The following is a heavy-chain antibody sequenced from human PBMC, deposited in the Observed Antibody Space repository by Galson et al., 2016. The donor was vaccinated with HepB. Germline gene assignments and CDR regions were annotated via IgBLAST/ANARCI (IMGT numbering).Heavy chain of an antibody. D-gene: IGHD4-11*01. Sequence: SLRLSCAASGFAFSAYGMTWVRQAPRKGLEWVAAISTSGGSNAYADSARGRFTISRDNSKNMLYLQMNSLRAEDSALYYCAKGTTRLGDNWGQGILVTVSS. CDR3: AKGTTRLGDN. J-gene: IGHJ4*02. CDR2: ISTSGGSN. CDR1: GFAFSAYG. V-gene: IGHV3-23*01.